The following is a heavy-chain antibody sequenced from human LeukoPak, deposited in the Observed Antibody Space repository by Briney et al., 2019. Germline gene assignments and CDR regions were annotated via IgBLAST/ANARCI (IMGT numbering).Heavy chain of an antibody. V-gene: IGHV1-46*01. CDR3: ASFIEVAGTEFDY. Sequence: ASVKVSCKASGYTFTNYYMHWVRQAPGQGLEWVGIINPSGGSTSYAQKFQGRLTMTRDTSTSTVYMDLSSLRSEDTAVYYCASFIEVAGTEFDYWGQGTLVTVSS. CDR2: INPSGGST. CDR1: GYTFTNYY. D-gene: IGHD6-13*01. J-gene: IGHJ4*02.